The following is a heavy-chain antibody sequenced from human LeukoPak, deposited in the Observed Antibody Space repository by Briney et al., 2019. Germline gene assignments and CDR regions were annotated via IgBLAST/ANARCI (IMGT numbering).Heavy chain of an antibody. D-gene: IGHD3-9*01. CDR2: IYYSGTT. V-gene: IGHV4-59*01. CDR3: ARRTGYFNGFDY. Sequence: PPETRSLICRVSGGFLSSYYWSWIRQPPGKGLEWIGYIYYSGTTNYNPSLKSRVTISLDTSKNQFSLKLSSVTAADTAVYYCARRTGYFNGFDYWGQGTLGTVSS. J-gene: IGHJ4*02. CDR1: GGFLSSYY.